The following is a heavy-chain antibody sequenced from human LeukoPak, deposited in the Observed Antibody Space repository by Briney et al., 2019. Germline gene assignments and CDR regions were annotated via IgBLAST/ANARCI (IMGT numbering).Heavy chain of an antibody. V-gene: IGHV4-59*01. D-gene: IGHD6-25*01. CDR3: AKWTPAGWFDP. CDR1: GDSISSYY. Sequence: SETLSLTCTASGDSISSYYWSWIRQPPGKGLEWIGYIYYSGSTSYNPSLKSRVTISVDTSKRQFSLKLSSVTAADTAVHYCAKWTPAGWFDPWGQGTLVTVSS. J-gene: IGHJ5*02. CDR2: IYYSGST.